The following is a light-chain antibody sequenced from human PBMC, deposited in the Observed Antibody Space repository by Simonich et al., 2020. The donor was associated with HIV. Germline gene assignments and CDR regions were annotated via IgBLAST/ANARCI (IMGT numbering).Light chain of an antibody. Sequence: EIVMTQSPATLSVSPGERATLSCRASQSVSSNLAWYQQKPGQAPRLLIYGASTRATGIPARFSGSGSGTEFTLTINSLQSGDFAVYYCQHYNNWPTWTFGQGTKVEIK. CDR3: QHYNNWPTWT. J-gene: IGKJ1*01. CDR2: GAS. CDR1: QSVSSN. V-gene: IGKV3-15*01.